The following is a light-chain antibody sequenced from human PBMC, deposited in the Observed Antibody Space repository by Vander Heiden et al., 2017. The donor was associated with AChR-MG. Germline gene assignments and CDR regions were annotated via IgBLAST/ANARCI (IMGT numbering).Light chain of an antibody. J-gene: IGLJ3*02. Sequence: HSVLTQPPSPSRSPAQRVTISCAGGSTNMGSNYVYWDQQLPGTAPNLLIYGNNQRPAGVPDRFSGTKSGTSASLAISGLRAEEEADYYCAAWDDSLSGWVFGGGTKLTVL. CDR2: GNN. CDR3: AAWDDSLSGWV. V-gene: IGLV1-47*01. CDR1: STNMGSNY.